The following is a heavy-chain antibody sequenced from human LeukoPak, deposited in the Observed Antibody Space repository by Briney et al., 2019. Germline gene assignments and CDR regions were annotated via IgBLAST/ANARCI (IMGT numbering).Heavy chain of an antibody. D-gene: IGHD6-19*01. CDR2: INHSGST. J-gene: IGHJ6*03. CDR1: GGSFSGYY. CDR3: ARLPGARGWYIYYYMDV. Sequence: SETLSLTCAVYGGSFSGYYWSWIRQPPGKGLEWIGEINHSGSTNYNPSLKSRVTISVDTSKNQFSLKLSSVTAADTAVYYCARLPGARGWYIYYYMDVWGKGTTVTISS. V-gene: IGHV4-34*01.